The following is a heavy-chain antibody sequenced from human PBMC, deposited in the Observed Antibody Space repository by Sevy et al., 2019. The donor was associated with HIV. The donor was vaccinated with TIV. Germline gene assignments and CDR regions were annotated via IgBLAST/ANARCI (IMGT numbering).Heavy chain of an antibody. CDR1: GFTVGSNY. J-gene: IGHJ3*02. CDR3: ARVSVYYHDSSGYYTTGNAFDI. Sequence: GGSLRLSCAASGFTVGSNYMSWVRQAPGKGLEWVSIIYSGVTTSYADSVKGRFTISRDNSKNTLYLQMNSLRAEDTAVYYCARVSVYYHDSSGYYTTGNAFDIWGQGTMVTVSS. V-gene: IGHV3-53*01. D-gene: IGHD3-22*01. CDR2: IYSGVTT.